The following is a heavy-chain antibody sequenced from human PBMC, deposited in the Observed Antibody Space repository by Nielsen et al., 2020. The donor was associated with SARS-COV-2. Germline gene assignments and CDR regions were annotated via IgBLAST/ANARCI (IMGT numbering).Heavy chain of an antibody. V-gene: IGHV1-2*06. D-gene: IGHD3-22*01. CDR2: INPNSGGT. CDR3: AREGYYDSSGYCGY. CDR1: GYTFTGYY. Sequence: ASVKVSCKASGYTFTGYYMHWVRQAPGQGLEWMGRINPNSGGTNYAQKFQGRVTMTRDTSTSTVYMELSSLRSEDTAVYYCAREGYYDSSGYCGYWGQGTLVTVSS. J-gene: IGHJ4*02.